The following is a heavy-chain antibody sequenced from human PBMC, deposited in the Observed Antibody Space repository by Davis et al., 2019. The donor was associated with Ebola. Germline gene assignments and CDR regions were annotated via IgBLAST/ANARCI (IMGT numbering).Heavy chain of an antibody. J-gene: IGHJ4*02. CDR3: ARDSSPPDYDFWSGPFDY. V-gene: IGHV3-7*01. CDR2: IKQDGSEK. CDR1: GFTFSSYW. D-gene: IGHD3-3*01. Sequence: GGSLRLSCAASGFTFSSYWMSWVRQAPGKGLEWVANIKQDGSEKYYVDSGKGRFTISRDNAKNSLYLQMNSLRAEDTAVYYCARDSSPPDYDFWSGPFDYWGQGTLVTVSS.